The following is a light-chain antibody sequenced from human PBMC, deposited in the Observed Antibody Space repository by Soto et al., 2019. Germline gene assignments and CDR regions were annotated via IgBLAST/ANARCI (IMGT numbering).Light chain of an antibody. V-gene: IGKV3-20*01. Sequence: EIVLTQSPGTLSLSPGERATLSCRASQSVSSSYLAWYQQKPGQAPRLLIYGASSRATGIPDRFSGSGSGTEFTLTISRLEPEDFAVDYCQQYGSSPMYTFGHGTKLEIK. CDR3: QQYGSSPMYT. CDR1: QSVSSSY. CDR2: GAS. J-gene: IGKJ2*01.